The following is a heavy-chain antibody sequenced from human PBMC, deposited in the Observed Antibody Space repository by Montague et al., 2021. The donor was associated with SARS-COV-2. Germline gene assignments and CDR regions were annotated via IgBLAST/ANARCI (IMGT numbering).Heavy chain of an antibody. D-gene: IGHD3-3*01. J-gene: IGHJ6*03. Sequence: SLRLSCAASGFTFSSYAMSWVRQAPGKGLEWVSAISGSGGSTYYADSVKGRFTISRDNSKNTLYLQMNSLRAEDTAVYYCAKDGNGYYDFWSGYYTVQGYYYYYYMDVWGKGTTVTVSS. CDR1: GFTFSSYA. CDR3: AKDGNGYYDFWSGYYTVQGYYYYYYMDV. CDR2: ISGSGGST. V-gene: IGHV3-23*01.